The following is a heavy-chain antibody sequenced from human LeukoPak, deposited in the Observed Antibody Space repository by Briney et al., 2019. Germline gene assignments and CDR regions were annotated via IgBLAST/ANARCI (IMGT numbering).Heavy chain of an antibody. D-gene: IGHD3-9*01. Sequence: SETLSLTCTVSGGSISSYDWSWIRQPPGKGLEWIGYIYYSGSTNYNPSLKSRVTISVDTSKNQFSLKLNSVTAADTGVYYCARDLYDILTGYNRFDPWGQGTLVTVSS. CDR2: IYYSGST. CDR3: ARDLYDILTGYNRFDP. V-gene: IGHV4-59*01. J-gene: IGHJ5*02. CDR1: GGSISSYD.